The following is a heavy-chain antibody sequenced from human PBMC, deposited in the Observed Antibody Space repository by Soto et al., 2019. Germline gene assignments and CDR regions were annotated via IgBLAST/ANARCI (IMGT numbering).Heavy chain of an antibody. CDR2: INAGNGNT. CDR1: GCTFTSYA. CDR3: ARGSLSPPYSDILTGYYTLGY. J-gene: IGHJ4*01. Sequence: ASVKVSCKASGCTFTSYAMHWVRQAPGQRLEWMGWINAGNGNTKYSQKFQGRVTITRDTSASTAYMELSSLRSEDTAVYYCARGSLSPPYSDILTGYYTLGYWS. D-gene: IGHD3-9*01. V-gene: IGHV1-3*01.